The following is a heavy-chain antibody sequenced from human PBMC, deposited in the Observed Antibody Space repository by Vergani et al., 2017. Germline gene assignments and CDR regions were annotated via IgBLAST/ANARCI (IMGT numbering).Heavy chain of an antibody. CDR3: AKDTPPIVVVPAAPHDAFDI. CDR2: ISGSGGST. CDR1: GFTFSSYA. J-gene: IGHJ3*02. Sequence: EVQLVESGGVVVQPGGSLRLSCAASGFTFSSYAMSWVRQAPGKGLEWVSAISGSGGSTYYADSVKGRFTISRDNSKNTLYLQMNSLRAEDTAVYYCAKDTPPIVVVPAAPHDAFDIWGQGTMVTVSS. D-gene: IGHD2-2*01. V-gene: IGHV3-23*04.